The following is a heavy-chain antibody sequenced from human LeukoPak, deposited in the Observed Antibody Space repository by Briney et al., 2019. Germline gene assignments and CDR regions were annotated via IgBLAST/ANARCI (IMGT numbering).Heavy chain of an antibody. CDR1: GFTFSNAW. CDR3: TTDNAGRLLSYAFDI. D-gene: IGHD3-3*01. CDR2: IKSKTDGGTT. Sequence: GGSLRLSCAASGFTFSNAWMSWVRQAPGKGLEWVGRIKSKTDGGTTDYAAPVKGRFTISRDDSKNTLYLQMNSLKTEDTAVYYCTTDNAGRLLSYAFDIWGQGTMVTVSP. J-gene: IGHJ3*02. V-gene: IGHV3-15*01.